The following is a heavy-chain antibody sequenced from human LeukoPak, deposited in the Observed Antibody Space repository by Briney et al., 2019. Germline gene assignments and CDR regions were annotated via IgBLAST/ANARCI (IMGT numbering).Heavy chain of an antibody. CDR2: IYHSGST. V-gene: IGHV4-59*08. D-gene: IGHD6-13*01. Sequence: SETLSLTCSVSGGSISSYYWSWIRQPPGKGLEWIGYIYHSGSTNYNPSLRSRVTISVDTSKNQFSLKLSSVTAADTAVYYCARSNIYSSNWKFDHWGQGTLVAVSS. CDR3: ARSNIYSSNWKFDH. J-gene: IGHJ4*02. CDR1: GGSISSYY.